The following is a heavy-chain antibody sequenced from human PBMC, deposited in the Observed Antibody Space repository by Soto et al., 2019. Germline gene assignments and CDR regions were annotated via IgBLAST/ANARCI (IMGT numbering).Heavy chain of an antibody. D-gene: IGHD2-15*01. J-gene: IGHJ6*02. CDR3: ARGQIVVVVAATFGFYYYGMDV. CDR1: GFTFSSYS. CDR2: ISSSSSTI. Sequence: GGSLRLSCAASGFTFSSYSMNWVRQAPGKGLEWVSYISSSSSTIYYADSVKGRFIISRDNAKNSLYLQMNSLRDEDTAVYYCARGQIVVVVAATFGFYYYGMDVWGQGTTVTVSS. V-gene: IGHV3-48*02.